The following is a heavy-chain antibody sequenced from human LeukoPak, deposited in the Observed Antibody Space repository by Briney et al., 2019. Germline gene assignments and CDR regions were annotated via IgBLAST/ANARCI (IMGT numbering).Heavy chain of an antibody. V-gene: IGHV1-46*01. D-gene: IGHD6-19*01. CDR2: INPSGGST. J-gene: IGHJ5*02. CDR3: ARSLDHSSGWINWFDP. CDR1: GYTFTSYY. Sequence: ASVKVSCKASGYTFTSYYMHWVRQAPGQGLEWMGIINPSGGSTRYAQNFQGRVTMTRDMSTSTVYMELSSLRSEDTAVYYCARSLDHSSGWINWFDPWGQGTLVTVSS.